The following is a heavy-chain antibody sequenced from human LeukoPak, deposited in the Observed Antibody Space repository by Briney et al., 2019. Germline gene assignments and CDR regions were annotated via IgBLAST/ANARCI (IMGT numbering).Heavy chain of an antibody. CDR1: GGSISSYH. J-gene: IGHJ3*02. D-gene: IGHD3-16*01. CDR3: ARANTNNDAFDS. V-gene: IGHV4-59*01. CDR2: IYYSGST. Sequence: SETLSLTCSLPGGSISSYHWSWIRQPPGKGLEWIGNIYYSGSTNDNPSLKTRVTISVDTSKNQFSLQLSSVTAADTAVYYCARANTNNDAFDSWGRGTLVTVSS.